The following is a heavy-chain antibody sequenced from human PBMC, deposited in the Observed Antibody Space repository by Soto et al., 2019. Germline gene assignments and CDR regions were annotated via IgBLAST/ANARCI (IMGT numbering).Heavy chain of an antibody. CDR1: GFTFSGYG. V-gene: IGHV3-33*01. CDR3: TRRYSDGWYSDY. Sequence: QVQLVESGGGVVQPGRSLRLSCAASGFTFSGYGMHWVRQAPGKGLEWVAVIWYDGSNENYADSVKGRFTISRDNSENALYLQMNSLRAEDTAVYYCTRRYSDGWYSDYWGQGTLVTVSS. D-gene: IGHD6-19*01. CDR2: IWYDGSNE. J-gene: IGHJ4*02.